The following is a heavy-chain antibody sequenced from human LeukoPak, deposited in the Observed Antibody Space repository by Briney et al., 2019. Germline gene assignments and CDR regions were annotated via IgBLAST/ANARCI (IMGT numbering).Heavy chain of an antibody. Sequence: RGSLRLSCAASGFTFSSYAMSWVRQAPGKGLEWVSAIGGSGGSTYYVDSVKGRFTISRDNSKNTLYLQMHSLRAEDTAVYYCAKAYDSSGSPGDWGQGTLVTVSS. CDR3: AKAYDSSGSPGD. CDR2: IGGSGGST. CDR1: GFTFSSYA. V-gene: IGHV3-23*01. J-gene: IGHJ4*02. D-gene: IGHD3-22*01.